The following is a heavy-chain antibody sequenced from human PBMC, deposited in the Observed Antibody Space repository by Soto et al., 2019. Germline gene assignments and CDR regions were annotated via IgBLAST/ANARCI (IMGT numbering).Heavy chain of an antibody. CDR3: AGGLAALDY. Sequence: EVQLVESGGSLVQPGGSLRLSCAASGVTFSNYWMTWVRQAPGKGLEWVANINHDEREQYFVDSVKGRFTISRDNAKNSVFLQMNSLRAEDTAVYYCAGGLAALDYWGQGTLVTVSS. CDR2: INHDEREQ. J-gene: IGHJ4*02. CDR1: GVTFSNYW. V-gene: IGHV3-7*02. D-gene: IGHD2-15*01.